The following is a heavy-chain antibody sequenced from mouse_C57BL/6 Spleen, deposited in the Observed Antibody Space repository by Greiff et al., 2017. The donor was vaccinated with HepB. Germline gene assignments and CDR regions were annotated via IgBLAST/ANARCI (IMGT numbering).Heavy chain of an antibody. CDR3: ARRRGLRENYFDY. D-gene: IGHD2-4*01. Sequence: QVHVKQPGAELVMPGASVKLSCKASGYTFTSYWMHWVKQRPGQGLEWIGEIDPSDSYTNYNQKFKGKSTLTVDKSSSTAYMQLSSLTSEDSAVYNCARRRGLRENYFDYWGQGTTLTVSS. V-gene: IGHV1-69*01. CDR2: IDPSDSYT. J-gene: IGHJ2*01. CDR1: GYTFTSYW.